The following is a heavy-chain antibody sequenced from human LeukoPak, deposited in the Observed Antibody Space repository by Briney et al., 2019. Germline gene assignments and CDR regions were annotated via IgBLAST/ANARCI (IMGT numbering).Heavy chain of an antibody. CDR3: ARGWESNSYGLLGYYGMDV. Sequence: PGGSLRLSCAASGFTFSSYSMNWVRQAPGKGLEWVSSISSSSSYIYYADSVKGRFTISRDNAKNSLYLQMNSLRAEGTAVYYCARGWESNSYGLLGYYGMDVWGQGTTVTVSS. V-gene: IGHV3-21*01. J-gene: IGHJ6*02. CDR1: GFTFSSYS. D-gene: IGHD5-18*01. CDR2: ISSSSSYI.